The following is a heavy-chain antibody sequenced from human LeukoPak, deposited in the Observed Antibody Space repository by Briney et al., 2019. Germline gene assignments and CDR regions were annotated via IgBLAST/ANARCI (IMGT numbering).Heavy chain of an antibody. CDR1: GFTFSSYG. CDR2: IRYDGSNK. Sequence: GGSLRLSCAASGFTFSSYGMHWVRQAPGKGLEWVAFIRYDGSNKYYADSVKGRFTISRDNSKNTLYLQMNSLRAEDTAVYYCAKPVYSSSGYTRDFFSLDYWGQGTLVTVSS. D-gene: IGHD6-13*01. J-gene: IGHJ4*02. CDR3: AKPVYSSSGYTRDFFSLDY. V-gene: IGHV3-30*02.